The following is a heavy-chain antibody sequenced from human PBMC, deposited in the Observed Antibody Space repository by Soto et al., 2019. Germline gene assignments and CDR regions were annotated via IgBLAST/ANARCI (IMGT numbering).Heavy chain of an antibody. V-gene: IGHV3-33*01. J-gene: IGHJ4*02. CDR3: ARDHGAFDY. Sequence: QVQLVESGGGVVQPGRSLRLSCAASGFTFSSYGMHWVRQAPGKGLEWVAVIWYDGSNKYYADSVKGRFTISRDNSKNALYLQMNSLRAEDTAVYYCARDHGAFDYWGQGTLVTVSS. CDR2: IWYDGSNK. D-gene: IGHD4-17*01. CDR1: GFTFSSYG.